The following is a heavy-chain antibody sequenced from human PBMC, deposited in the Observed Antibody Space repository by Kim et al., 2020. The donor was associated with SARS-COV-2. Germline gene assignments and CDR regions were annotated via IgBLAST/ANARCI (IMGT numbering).Heavy chain of an antibody. CDR1: GYSFTQYG. J-gene: IGHJ6*02. Sequence: ASVKVSCKTSGYSFTQYGVSWVRQAPGQGLEWLGWIAGYNLKTYYAQEVQDRLTLTMDFSANTAYMELGNLKSDDTAVYYCARDLGGGYDYNGMDVWGQGTTVLVSS. D-gene: IGHD3-16*01. CDR3: ARDLGGGYDYNGMDV. CDR2: IAGYNLKT. V-gene: IGHV1-18*01.